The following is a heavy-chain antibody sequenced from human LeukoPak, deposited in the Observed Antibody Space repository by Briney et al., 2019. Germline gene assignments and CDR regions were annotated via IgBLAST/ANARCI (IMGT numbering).Heavy chain of an antibody. CDR1: GFTVSSNY. V-gene: IGHV3-53*01. CDR2: IHSDGIT. D-gene: IGHD3-10*01. CDR3: ARDERGPAY. J-gene: IGHJ4*02. Sequence: GGSLRLSCAASGFTVSSNYMSWVRQAPGKGLEWVSVIHSDGITYYADSVKGRFTISRDNSKNTLYLQMNSLRAEDTAIYYCARDERGPAYWGQGTLVTVSS.